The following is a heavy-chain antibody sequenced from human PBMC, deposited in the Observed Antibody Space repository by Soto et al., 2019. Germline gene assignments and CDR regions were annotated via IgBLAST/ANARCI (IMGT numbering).Heavy chain of an antibody. CDR3: ARPYCSSTSCYKNDYYYGMDV. Sequence: PGESLKISCKGSGYSFTSYWIGWVRQMPGKGLEWMGIIYPGDSDTRYSPSFQGQVTISADKSISTAYLQWSSLKASDTVMYYCARPYCSSTSCYKNDYYYGMDVWGQGATVTVSS. D-gene: IGHD2-2*02. J-gene: IGHJ6*02. CDR2: IYPGDSDT. V-gene: IGHV5-51*01. CDR1: GYSFTSYW.